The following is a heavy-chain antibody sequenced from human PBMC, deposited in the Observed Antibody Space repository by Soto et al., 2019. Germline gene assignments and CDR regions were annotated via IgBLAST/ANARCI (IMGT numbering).Heavy chain of an antibody. J-gene: IGHJ6*02. CDR3: ARNSLRQYYYGMDV. Sequence: PGESLKISCQGSGYSFANYWIAWVRQMPGKGLEWVGVIYPGDSDTRYSPSFRGQVTISADKSISHVYLQWSSLKASDTAMYYCARNSLRQYYYGMDVWGPGTTVTVSS. CDR2: IYPGDSDT. CDR1: GYSFANYW. D-gene: IGHD3-10*01. V-gene: IGHV5-51*01.